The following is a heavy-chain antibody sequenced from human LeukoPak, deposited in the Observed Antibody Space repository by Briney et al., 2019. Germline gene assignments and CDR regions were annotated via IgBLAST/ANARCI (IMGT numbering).Heavy chain of an antibody. CDR2: ISAYNGNT. V-gene: IGHV1-18*01. CDR3: AAYGELRYLYYGMDV. CDR1: GYTFTSYG. Sequence: ASVKVSCKASGYTFTSYGISWVRQAPGQGLEWMGWISAYNGNTNYAQKLQGRVTMTTDTSTSTAYMELSSLRSEDTAVYYCAAYGELRYLYYGMDVWGQGTTVTVSS. J-gene: IGHJ6*02. D-gene: IGHD1-7*01.